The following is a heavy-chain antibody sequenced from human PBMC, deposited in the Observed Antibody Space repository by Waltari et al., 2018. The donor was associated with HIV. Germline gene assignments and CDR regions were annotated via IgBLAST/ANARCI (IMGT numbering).Heavy chain of an antibody. CDR1: GFTFVDYA. Sequence: EVQLVESGGGLVQPGRSLRLSCAASGFTFVDYAMHWVRPAPGKGLEWVSGISWNSGSTGYADSVKGRFTISRDNAKNSLYLQMNSLRAEDTALYYCAKVGSGWSSSEGYYYYYGMDVWGQGTTVTVSS. CDR2: ISWNSGST. CDR3: AKVGSGWSSSEGYYYYYGMDV. J-gene: IGHJ6*02. D-gene: IGHD6-19*01. V-gene: IGHV3-9*01.